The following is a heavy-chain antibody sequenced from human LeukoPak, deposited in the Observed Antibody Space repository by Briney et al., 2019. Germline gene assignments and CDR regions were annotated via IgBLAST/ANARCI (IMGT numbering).Heavy chain of an antibody. D-gene: IGHD5-24*01. CDR3: ARDFRETQRRSMRRYYYYYMDV. Sequence: SETLSLTCTVSGGSISSDDYYWSWIRQPAGKGLEWIGRVYTSGSTNYNPSLRSRVTISVDTSKNQFSLKLSSVTAADTAVYYCARDFRETQRRSMRRYYYYYMDVWGKGTTVTVSS. CDR2: VYTSGST. V-gene: IGHV4-61*02. CDR1: GGSISSDDYY. J-gene: IGHJ6*03.